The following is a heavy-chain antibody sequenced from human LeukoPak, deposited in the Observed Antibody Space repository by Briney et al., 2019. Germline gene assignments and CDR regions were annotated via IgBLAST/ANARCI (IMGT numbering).Heavy chain of an antibody. Sequence: GGSLRLSCVVSGITLSNYAMSWVRQAPGKGLEWVSGISESGGSTKYADSAKGRFTISRDNSVNTVYLQMNSLRAEDTAVYFCAKRGIVIRGVLIIGFHKEAYYFDYWGQGILVTVSS. J-gene: IGHJ4*02. V-gene: IGHV3-23*01. CDR2: ISESGGST. CDR3: AKRGIVIRGVLIIGFHKEAYYFDY. CDR1: GITLSNYA. D-gene: IGHD3-10*01.